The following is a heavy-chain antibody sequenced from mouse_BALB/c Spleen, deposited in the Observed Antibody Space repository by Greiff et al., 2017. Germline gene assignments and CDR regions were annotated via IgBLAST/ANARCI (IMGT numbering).Heavy chain of an antibody. CDR1: GFSLTSYG. V-gene: IGHV2-2*02. D-gene: IGHD2-10*02. CDR3: ATPYGNYAFDY. Sequence: VKVVESGPGLVQPSQSLSITCTVSGFSLTSYGVHWVRQSPGKGLEWLGVIWSGGSTDYNAAFISRLSISKDNSKSQVFFKMNSLQANDTAIHYCATPYGNYAFDYWGQGTTLTVSS. CDR2: IWSGGST. J-gene: IGHJ2*01.